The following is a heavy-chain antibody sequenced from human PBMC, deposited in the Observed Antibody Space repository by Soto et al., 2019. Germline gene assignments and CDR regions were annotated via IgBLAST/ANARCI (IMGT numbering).Heavy chain of an antibody. CDR3: ARSGGVVVVAATPVGYYYYGMDV. D-gene: IGHD2-15*01. CDR2: INPNRGGT. J-gene: IGHJ6*02. CDR1: GYTFTGYY. Sequence: ASVKVSCKASGYTFTGYYMHWVRQAPGQGLEWMGWINPNRGGTNYAQKLQGRVTMTRDTSISTAYMELSRLRSDDTAVYYCARSGGVVVVAATPVGYYYYGMDVWGQGTTVTVSS. V-gene: IGHV1-2*02.